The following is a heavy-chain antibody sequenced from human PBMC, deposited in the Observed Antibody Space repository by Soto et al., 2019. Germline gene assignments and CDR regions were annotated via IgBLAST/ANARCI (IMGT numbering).Heavy chain of an antibody. V-gene: IGHV3-48*03. CDR1: GFTFSSSE. CDR2: ITSSGSTI. Sequence: EVQLVESGGGLVQPGGSLRLSCAAAGFTFSSSEMNWVRQAPGKGLEWVSYITSSGSTIYYADSVKGRFTISRDNAKNSLYLQMNSLRAEDTVVYYCARGNSPVDIYWGQGTLVTVSS. D-gene: IGHD2-21*01. CDR3: ARGNSPVDIY. J-gene: IGHJ4*02.